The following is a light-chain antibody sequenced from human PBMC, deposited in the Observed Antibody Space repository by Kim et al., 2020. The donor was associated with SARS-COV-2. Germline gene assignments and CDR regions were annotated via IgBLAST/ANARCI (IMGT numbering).Light chain of an antibody. V-gene: IGKV1-9*01. CDR1: QGINSH. J-gene: IGKJ4*01. Sequence: ASVGDRVTITCRASQGINSHLAWFQQKPGTAPKLLIYTASTLQSGVPSRFSGSGSGTEFTLTISSLQPEDFAIYYCQQLSTYPLTFGGGTKVDIK. CDR2: TAS. CDR3: QQLSTYPLT.